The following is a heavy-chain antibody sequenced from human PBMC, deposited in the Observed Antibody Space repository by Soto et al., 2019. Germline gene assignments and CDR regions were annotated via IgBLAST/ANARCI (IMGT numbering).Heavy chain of an antibody. CDR1: GYSFTIYW. CDR3: ARLAAAAVIRYGMDV. Sequence: PGESLKISCKGSGYSFTIYWISLVLQMPGKGLEWMGRIDPSDSYTNYSPSFQGHVTISADKSISTAYLQWSSLKASDTAMYYCARLAAAAVIRYGMDVWGQGTTVTVSS. J-gene: IGHJ6*02. V-gene: IGHV5-10-1*01. CDR2: IDPSDSYT. D-gene: IGHD6-13*01.